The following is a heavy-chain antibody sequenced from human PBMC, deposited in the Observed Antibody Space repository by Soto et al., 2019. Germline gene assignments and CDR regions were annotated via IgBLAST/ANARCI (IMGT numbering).Heavy chain of an antibody. CDR2: ISYDGSNK. J-gene: IGHJ4*02. CDR1: GFTFSSYG. CDR3: AKVQGRHRSDY. V-gene: IGHV3-30*18. Sequence: QVQLVESGGGVVQPGRCLRLSCAASGFTFSSYGMHWVRQAPGKGLEWVAVISYDGSNKYYADSVKGRFTISRDNSKNTLYLQMNSLRAEDTAVYYCAKVQGRHRSDYWGQGTLVTVSS.